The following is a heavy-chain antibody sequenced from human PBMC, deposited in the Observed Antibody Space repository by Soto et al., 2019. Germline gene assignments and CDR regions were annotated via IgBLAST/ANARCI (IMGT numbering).Heavy chain of an antibody. Sequence: PGGSLRVSCAASGFTFNTDAMTWVRQAPGKGLEWISSITDHGRSTNYADSVRGRFTISRDNSKNTLYLQMNNLRAEDTAVYFCAKRGFVTTGGYPWGQGTLVTVSS. V-gene: IGHV3-23*01. CDR3: AKRGFVTTGGYP. D-gene: IGHD3-16*01. CDR1: GFTFNTDA. J-gene: IGHJ5*02. CDR2: ITDHGRST.